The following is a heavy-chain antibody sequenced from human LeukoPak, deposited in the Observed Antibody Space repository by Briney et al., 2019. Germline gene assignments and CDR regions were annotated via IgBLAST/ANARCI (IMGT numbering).Heavy chain of an antibody. Sequence: GGSLRLSCAASGFTFSSYGMHWVRQAPGKGLEWVAVISYDGSNKYYADSVKGRLTISRDNSKNTLYLHMDSLRVEDTAVYYCARVDCSGSYYYFDYWGQGTLVTVSS. J-gene: IGHJ4*02. V-gene: IGHV3-30*03. D-gene: IGHD3-10*02. CDR3: ARVDCSGSYYYFDY. CDR2: ISYDGSNK. CDR1: GFTFSSYG.